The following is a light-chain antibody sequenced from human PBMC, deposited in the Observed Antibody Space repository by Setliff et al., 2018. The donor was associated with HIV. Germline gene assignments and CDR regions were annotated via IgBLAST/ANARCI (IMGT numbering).Light chain of an antibody. CDR1: TSSIGANT. V-gene: IGLV1-47*01. Sequence: QSALTQPPSASGTPGQTVTISCSGSTSSIGANTVYWYQHLPGTAPKLVIYRNDQRPPGAPDRFSGSKSGTSASLAISGLRSEDEADYYCASWDDSLSGWVFGGGTKVTVL. J-gene: IGLJ3*02. CDR3: ASWDDSLSGWV. CDR2: RND.